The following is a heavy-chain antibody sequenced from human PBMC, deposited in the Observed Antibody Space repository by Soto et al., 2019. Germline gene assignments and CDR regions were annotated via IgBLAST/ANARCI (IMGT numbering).Heavy chain of an antibody. CDR2: MNPNSGNT. D-gene: IGHD3-10*01. J-gene: IGHJ3*02. Sequence: ASVKVSCKASGYTFTSYDINWVRQATGEGLEWMGWMNPNSGNTGYAQKFQGRVTMTRNTSISTAYMELSSLRSEDTAVYYCARGQYYGSGSRDAFDIWGQGTMVTVSS. CDR3: ARGQYYGSGSRDAFDI. CDR1: GYTFTSYD. V-gene: IGHV1-8*01.